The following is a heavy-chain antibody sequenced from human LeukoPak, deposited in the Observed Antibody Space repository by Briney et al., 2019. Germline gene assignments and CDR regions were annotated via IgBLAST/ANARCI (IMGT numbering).Heavy chain of an antibody. CDR1: GYTFTGYY. D-gene: IGHD3-3*01. CDR3: ARGGARGSVFGVANIDY. J-gene: IGHJ4*02. Sequence: ASVKVSCKASGYTFTGYYMHWVRQAPGQGLEWMGWINPNSGGTNYAQKFQGRVTMTRDTSISTAYMELSRLRSDDTAVYYCARGGARGSVFGVANIDYWGQGTLVSVSS. V-gene: IGHV1-2*02. CDR2: INPNSGGT.